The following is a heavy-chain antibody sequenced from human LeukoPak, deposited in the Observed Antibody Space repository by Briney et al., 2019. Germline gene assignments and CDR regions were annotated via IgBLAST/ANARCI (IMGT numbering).Heavy chain of an antibody. Sequence: ASVKVPCKASGYTFTSYGISWVRQAPGQGLEWMGWISAYNGNTNYAQKLQGRVTMTTDTSTSTAYMELRSLRSDDTAVYYCARDPPSSGGFGELPHAFDIWGQGTMVTVSS. CDR3: ARDPPSSGGFGELPHAFDI. V-gene: IGHV1-18*04. CDR2: ISAYNGNT. CDR1: GYTFTSYG. J-gene: IGHJ3*02. D-gene: IGHD3-10*01.